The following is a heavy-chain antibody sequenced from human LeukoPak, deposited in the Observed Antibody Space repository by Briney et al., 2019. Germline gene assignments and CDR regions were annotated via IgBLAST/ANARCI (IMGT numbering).Heavy chain of an antibody. V-gene: IGHV3-74*01. Sequence: GGSLRLSCAASGFTFSSYSMNWVRQAPGKGLVWVSRINSDGSSTSYADSAKGRFTISRDNAKNTLYLQMNSLRAEDTAVYYCARDGNSKGDFDYWGQGTLVTVSS. D-gene: IGHD4-11*01. CDR1: GFTFSSYS. J-gene: IGHJ4*02. CDR3: ARDGNSKGDFDY. CDR2: INSDGSST.